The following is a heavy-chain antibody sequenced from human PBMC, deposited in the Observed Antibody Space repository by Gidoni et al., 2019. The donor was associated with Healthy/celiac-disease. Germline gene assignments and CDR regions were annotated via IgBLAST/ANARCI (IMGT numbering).Heavy chain of an antibody. CDR2: IYHSGST. D-gene: IGHD2-21*02. V-gene: IGHV4-38-2*01. J-gene: IGHJ4*02. Sequence: QVQLQESGPGLVKPSETLSLTCGVSGYSISRGYYWGWIRQPPGKGLEWIGSIYHSGSTYYNPSLKSRVTISVDTSKNQFSLKLSSVTAADTAVYYCATLTGLQPSGSIFDYWGQGTLATVSS. CDR1: GYSISRGYY. CDR3: ATLTGLQPSGSIFDY.